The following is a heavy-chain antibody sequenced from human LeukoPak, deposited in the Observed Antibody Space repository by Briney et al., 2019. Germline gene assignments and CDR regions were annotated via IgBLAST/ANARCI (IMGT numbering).Heavy chain of an antibody. Sequence: GGSLRLSCAASGFTFSSYAMSWVRQAPGKGLEWVSAISGSGYSTYYADSMKGRLTISRDNSKNTPYLQMNSLRAEDTAVYYCAAYSSCDYWGQGTLVTVSS. V-gene: IGHV3-23*01. CDR2: ISGSGYST. D-gene: IGHD6-6*01. CDR3: AAYSSCDY. J-gene: IGHJ4*02. CDR1: GFTFSSYA.